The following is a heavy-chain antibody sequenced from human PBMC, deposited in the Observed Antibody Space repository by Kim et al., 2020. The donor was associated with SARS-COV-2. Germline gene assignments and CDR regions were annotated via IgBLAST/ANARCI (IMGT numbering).Heavy chain of an antibody. CDR1: GFTFSSYA. Sequence: GGSLRLSCAASGFTFSSYAMHWVRQAPGKGLEWVSVISYDGSNKYYADSVKGRFTISRDNSKNTLYLQMNSLRAEDTAVYYCAKVTAAAGTYAYWGKGTLATVSS. CDR2: ISYDGSNK. J-gene: IGHJ4*02. D-gene: IGHD6-13*01. V-gene: IGHV3-30*18. CDR3: AKVTAAAGTYAY.